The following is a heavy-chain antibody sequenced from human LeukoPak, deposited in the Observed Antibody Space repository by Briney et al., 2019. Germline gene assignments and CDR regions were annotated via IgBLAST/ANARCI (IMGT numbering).Heavy chain of an antibody. D-gene: IGHD3-3*01. CDR1: GGSISSGGYT. J-gene: IGHJ3*02. V-gene: IGHV4-30-2*01. CDR2: IYHSGST. CDR3: ARVKYGFWSGYLDAFDI. Sequence: SETLSLTCAVSGGSISSGGYTWSRIRQPPGKGLEWIGYIYHSGSTYYNPSLKSRVTISVDRSKNQFSLKLSSVTAADTAVYYCARVKYGFWSGYLDAFDIWGQGTMVTVSS.